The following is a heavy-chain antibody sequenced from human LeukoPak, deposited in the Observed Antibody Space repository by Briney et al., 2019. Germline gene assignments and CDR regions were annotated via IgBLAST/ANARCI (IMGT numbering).Heavy chain of an antibody. V-gene: IGHV4-4*07. CDR2: IYYSGSA. Sequence: SETLSLTCSVSCVSIRSYFWTWIRQPAGKGLEWIGRIYYSGSANYKPSLRGRVTMSVDTSNSQFSLRLSSLTAADTAVYFCAREDCRRTNVLSYFDYWGQGLQVTVPS. CDR3: AREDCRRTNVLSYFDY. D-gene: IGHD2-15*01. J-gene: IGHJ4*02. CDR1: CVSIRSYF.